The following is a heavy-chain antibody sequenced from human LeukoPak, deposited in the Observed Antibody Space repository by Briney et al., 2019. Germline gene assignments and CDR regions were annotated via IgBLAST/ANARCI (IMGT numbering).Heavy chain of an antibody. D-gene: IGHD3-22*01. CDR2: MYSGGSP. J-gene: IGHJ3*01. V-gene: IGHV3-53*01. Sequence: GGSLRLSCAASGFTVRSSYMSWVRQAPGKGLEWGSVMYSGGSPDYADSAKGRFTISSDNSKNTSYLQMNSLRVEDTAVYYCARDGADNSGYYFGSLWGQGTMVTVSS. CDR3: ARDGADNSGYYFGSL. CDR1: GFTVRSSY.